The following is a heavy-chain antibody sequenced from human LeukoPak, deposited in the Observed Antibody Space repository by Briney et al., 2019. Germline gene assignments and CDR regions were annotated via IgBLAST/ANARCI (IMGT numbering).Heavy chain of an antibody. J-gene: IGHJ4*02. Sequence: GGSLRLSCAAAGFTFSDYYMGWIRQAAGKGLGWVAYISSSGSTIYYADSVKGRFTISRDNAKNSLYLQMNSLRAEDTAVYYCARGLPYYGSGSYSNYWGQGTLVTVSS. D-gene: IGHD3-10*01. CDR3: ARGLPYYGSGSYSNY. V-gene: IGHV3-11*01. CDR1: GFTFSDYY. CDR2: ISSSGSTI.